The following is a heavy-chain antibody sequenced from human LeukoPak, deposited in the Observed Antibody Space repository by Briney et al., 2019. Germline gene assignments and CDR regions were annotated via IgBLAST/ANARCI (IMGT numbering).Heavy chain of an antibody. CDR3: AKDRGYDFWSGYYTGIREYYFDY. Sequence: QTGGSLRLSCAASGFTFSSYAMSWVRQAPGKGLEWVSAISGSGGSTYYADSVKGRFTISRDNSKNTLYLQMNSLRAEDTAVYYCAKDRGYDFWSGYYTGIREYYFDYWGQGTLVTVSS. J-gene: IGHJ4*02. CDR1: GFTFSSYA. D-gene: IGHD3-3*01. CDR2: ISGSGGST. V-gene: IGHV3-23*01.